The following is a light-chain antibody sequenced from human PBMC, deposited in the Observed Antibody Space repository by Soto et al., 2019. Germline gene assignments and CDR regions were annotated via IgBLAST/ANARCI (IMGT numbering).Light chain of an antibody. Sequence: DIQVTQSPPSLSASVGDTITITCRATQYIGNYLSWYQVKPGQAPKLLIYSASTLQIGVPSRFGGNGSGTHFTLTINTLQFDDFASYYCQSNYILPWTFGQGTKVDIK. CDR2: SAS. J-gene: IGKJ1*01. V-gene: IGKV1-39*01. CDR3: QSNYILPWT. CDR1: QYIGNY.